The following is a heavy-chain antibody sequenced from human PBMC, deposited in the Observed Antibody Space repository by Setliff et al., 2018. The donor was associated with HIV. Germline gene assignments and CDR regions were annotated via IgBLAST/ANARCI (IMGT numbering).Heavy chain of an antibody. CDR2: IYTSGRT. CDR1: GGSISSGSHY. CDR3: ASCIAAAGWTYYYYMDV. Sequence: SETLSLTCTVSGGSISSGSHYWSWIRQPAGKGLEWIGLIYTSGRTNYNPSLKSRVTISVDRSKNQFSLNLSSVTAADTALYYCASCIAAAGWTYYYYMDVWGKGTTVTVSS. J-gene: IGHJ6*03. D-gene: IGHD6-13*01. V-gene: IGHV4-61*02.